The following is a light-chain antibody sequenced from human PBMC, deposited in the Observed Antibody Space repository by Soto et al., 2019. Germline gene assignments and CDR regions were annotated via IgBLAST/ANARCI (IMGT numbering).Light chain of an antibody. CDR3: GTSDSSFYV. Sequence: QSVLTQPPSVSPAPGQKVTISCSGSSSNIGNNYVSWYQQLPGTAPKLLIYDNNKRPSGIPDRFSGSKSGTSATLGITGLQTGDEDDYYCGTSDSSFYVFGTGTKVTVL. V-gene: IGLV1-51*01. CDR2: DNN. J-gene: IGLJ1*01. CDR1: SSNIGNNY.